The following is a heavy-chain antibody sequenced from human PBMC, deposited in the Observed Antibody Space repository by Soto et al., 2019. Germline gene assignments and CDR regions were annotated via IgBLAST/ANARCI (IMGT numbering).Heavy chain of an antibody. D-gene: IGHD2-8*01. Sequence: GLDLEWLALIYWDDDKRYSPSLKNRVTITKDTSKNQVVLTMTNMDPVDTGTYYCAHSRPSEVLNFDYWGQGILVTVSS. CDR3: AHSRPSEVLNFDY. J-gene: IGHJ4*02. CDR2: IYWDDDK. V-gene: IGHV2-5*02.